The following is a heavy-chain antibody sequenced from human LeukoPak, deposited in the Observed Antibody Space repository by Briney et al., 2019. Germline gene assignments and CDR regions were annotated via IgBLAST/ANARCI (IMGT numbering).Heavy chain of an antibody. J-gene: IGHJ4*02. CDR3: AREDYGDYFIDY. CDR2: IIPILGIA. CDR1: GGTFSSYA. V-gene: IGHV1-69*04. D-gene: IGHD4-17*01. Sequence: ASVKVSCKASGGTFSSYAISWVRQAPGQGLEWMGRIIPILGIANYAQKFQGRVTITADKSTSTAYMELSSLRSEDTAVYYCAREDYGDYFIDYWGQGTLVTVSS.